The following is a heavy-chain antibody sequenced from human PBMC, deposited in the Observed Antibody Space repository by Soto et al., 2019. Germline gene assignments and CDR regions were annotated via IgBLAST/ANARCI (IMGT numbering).Heavy chain of an antibody. V-gene: IGHV3-48*01. CDR1: GFTFSTYN. CDR2: ISGSSSTI. CDR3: ARGLISGSHYSGGWYYFDS. Sequence: PGGSLRLSCAASGFTFSTYNMNWVRQAPGKGLEWVSYISGSSSTIHYADSVKGRFTISRDNSKNSLYLQMNSLRAEDTAVYYCARGLISGSHYSGGWYYFDSWGQGT. D-gene: IGHD1-26*01. J-gene: IGHJ4*02.